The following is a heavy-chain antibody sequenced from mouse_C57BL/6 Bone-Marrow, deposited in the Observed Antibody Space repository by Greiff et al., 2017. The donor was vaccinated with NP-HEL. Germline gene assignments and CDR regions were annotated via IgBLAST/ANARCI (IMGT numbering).Heavy chain of an antibody. D-gene: IGHD3-2*02. V-gene: IGHV1-55*01. CDR2: IYPGSGST. Sequence: QVHVKQPGAELVKPGASVKMSCKASGYTFTSYWITWVKQRPGQGLEWIGDIYPGSGSTNYNEKFKSKATLTVDTSSSTAYMQLSSLTSEDSAVYYCAREETAQATFWFAYWGQGTLVTVSA. CDR3: AREETAQATFWFAY. CDR1: GYTFTSYW. J-gene: IGHJ3*01.